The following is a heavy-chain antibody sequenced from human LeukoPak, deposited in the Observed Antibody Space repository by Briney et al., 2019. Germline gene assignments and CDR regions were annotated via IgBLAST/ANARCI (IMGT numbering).Heavy chain of an antibody. J-gene: IGHJ4*02. CDR1: GFTFGSYG. V-gene: IGHV3-30*18. CDR3: AKDYCGGDCYPDY. D-gene: IGHD2-21*02. Sequence: GRSLRLSCAASGFTFGSYGMHWVRQAPGKGLEWVAVISYDGSNKYYADSVKGRFTISRDNSKNTLYLQMNSLRAEDTAVYYCAKDYCGGDCYPDYWGQGTLVTVSS. CDR2: ISYDGSNK.